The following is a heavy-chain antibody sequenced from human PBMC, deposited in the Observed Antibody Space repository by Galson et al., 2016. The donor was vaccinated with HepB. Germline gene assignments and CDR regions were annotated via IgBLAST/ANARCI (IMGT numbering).Heavy chain of an antibody. V-gene: IGHV3-48*02. CDR2: ISITSTTK. J-gene: IGHJ3*02. CDR3: ARDDRWYYYDSSGYYYGAFDM. CDR1: GFTLSRHS. D-gene: IGHD3-22*01. Sequence: SLRLSCAGSGFTLSRHSMNWVRKAPGKGLEWISYISITSTTKYYADSVKGRFTISRDNAKNSLYLQMNSLRDEDTAVYYCARDDRWYYYDSSGYYYGAFDMWGQGTMVAVSS.